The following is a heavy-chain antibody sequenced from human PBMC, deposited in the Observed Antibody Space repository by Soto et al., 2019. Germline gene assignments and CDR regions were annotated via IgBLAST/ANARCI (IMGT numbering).Heavy chain of an antibody. CDR1: GFNFSNYA. CDR3: AKAVNPSGLTRSYDDYYGMDV. V-gene: IGHV3-23*01. CDR2: ISGSGGST. J-gene: IGHJ6*02. D-gene: IGHD3-9*01. Sequence: EVQLLESGGGLVQPGGSLRLSCAASGFNFSNYAMNWVRQAPGKGLEWVSAISGSGGSTYYADSVKGRFTISRDNSKNTLYLQMNRLRAEDTAVYYCAKAVNPSGLTRSYDDYYGMDVWGQGTTFTVSS.